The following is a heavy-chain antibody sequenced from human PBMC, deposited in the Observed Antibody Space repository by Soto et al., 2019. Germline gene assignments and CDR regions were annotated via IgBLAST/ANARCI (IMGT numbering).Heavy chain of an antibody. D-gene: IGHD3-22*01. CDR3: AREADFASSGYVLDY. CDR2: VTSSPSSM. Sequence: ETLRLSCAASGFTFSGFSMNWVRQAPGKGLEWVSSVTSSPSSMFYADSVKGRFTISRDDAKDSLFLQMNSLRADDTAVYYCAREADFASSGYVLDYWGLGTLVTVSS. V-gene: IGHV3-21*01. CDR1: GFTFSGFS. J-gene: IGHJ4*02.